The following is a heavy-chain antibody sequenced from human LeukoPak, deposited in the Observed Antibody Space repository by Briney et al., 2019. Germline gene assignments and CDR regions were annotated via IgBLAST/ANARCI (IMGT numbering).Heavy chain of an antibody. J-gene: IGHJ5*02. D-gene: IGHD6-13*01. CDR2: INHSGST. CDR3: ARGRKYSSSWYRGYNWFDP. V-gene: IGHV4-34*01. Sequence: PSETLSLXCAVYGGSFSGYYWSWIRQPPGKVLEWIGEINHSGSTNYNPSLKSRVTISVDTSKNQFSLKLSSVTAADTAVYYCARGRKYSSSWYRGYNWFDPWGQGTLVTVSS. CDR1: GGSFSGYY.